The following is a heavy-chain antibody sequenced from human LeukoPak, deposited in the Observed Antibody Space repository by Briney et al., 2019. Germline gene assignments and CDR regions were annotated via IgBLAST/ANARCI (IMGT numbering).Heavy chain of an antibody. Sequence: SETLSLTCTVSGGSISSYYWSWIRQPAGKGLEWIGRIYTSGSTNYNPSLKSRVTMSVDTSKNQFSLKVASVTAADTAIYYCAKGAGGFSYYNWFDPWGQGTLVTVSS. CDR1: GGSISSYY. CDR3: AKGAGGFSYYNWFDP. V-gene: IGHV4-4*07. D-gene: IGHD5-18*01. CDR2: IYTSGST. J-gene: IGHJ5*02.